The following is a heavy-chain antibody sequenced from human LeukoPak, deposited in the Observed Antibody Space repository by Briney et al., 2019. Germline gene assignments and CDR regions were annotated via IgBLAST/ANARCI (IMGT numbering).Heavy chain of an antibody. CDR2: ISGYSGNT. Sequence: ASVKVSCKASGYTFTTYGISWVRKAPGQGLEWVGWISGYSGNTDYAQKFQDRVTMTTDTSTSTAYMELRSLSSDDTAVYYCARDYRGSYYFYWGQGTLVTVSS. CDR3: ARDYRGSYYFY. CDR1: GYTFTTYG. J-gene: IGHJ4*02. D-gene: IGHD1-26*01. V-gene: IGHV1-18*01.